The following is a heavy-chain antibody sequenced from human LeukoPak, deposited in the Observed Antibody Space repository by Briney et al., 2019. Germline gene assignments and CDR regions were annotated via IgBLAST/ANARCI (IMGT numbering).Heavy chain of an antibody. CDR1: GYTFTSYD. CDR3: ARSQGDFWSGYYFFDY. Sequence: ASVKVSRKASGYTFTSYDINWVRQATGQGLEWMGWMNPNSGNTGYAQKFQGRVTITRNTSISTAYMELSSLRSEDTAVYYCARSQGDFWSGYYFFDYWGQGTLVTVSS. CDR2: MNPNSGNT. J-gene: IGHJ4*02. V-gene: IGHV1-8*03. D-gene: IGHD3-3*01.